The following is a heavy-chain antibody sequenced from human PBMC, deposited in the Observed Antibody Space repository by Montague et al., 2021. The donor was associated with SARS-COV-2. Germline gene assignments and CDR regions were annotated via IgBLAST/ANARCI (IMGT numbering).Heavy chain of an antibody. J-gene: IGHJ4*02. CDR2: TYYRSKWYN. CDR3: ARGISATNK. V-gene: IGHV6-1*01. D-gene: IGHD6-13*01. Sequence: CAISEDSVSSNTAAWNWIRQSPSRGLEWLGRTYYRSKWYNDYAVSVKSRISINADTSKSQFSLQLNSVTPEDTAVYYCARGISATNKWGQGTLVTVSS. CDR1: EDSVSSNTAA.